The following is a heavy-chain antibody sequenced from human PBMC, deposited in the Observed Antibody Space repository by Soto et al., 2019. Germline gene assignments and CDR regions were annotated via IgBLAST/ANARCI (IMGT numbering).Heavy chain of an antibody. CDR2: IYYSGST. J-gene: IGHJ1*01. V-gene: IGHV4-59*08. CDR1: GGSISSYY. Sequence: SETLSLTCTVSGGSISSYYWSWIRQPPGKGLEWIGYIYYSGSTNYNPSLKSRVTISVDTSKNQFSLKLSSVTAADTAVYFSARRHGLHIDAYYWGQGILVTVSS. CDR3: ARRHGLHIDAYY. D-gene: IGHD3-10*01.